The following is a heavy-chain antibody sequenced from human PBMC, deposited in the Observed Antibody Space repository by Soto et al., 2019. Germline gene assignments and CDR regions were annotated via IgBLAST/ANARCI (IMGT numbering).Heavy chain of an antibody. D-gene: IGHD2-21*02. V-gene: IGHV1-69*13. CDR3: ARETVAYCGGDSIGWFDP. CDR1: GGTFSSYA. J-gene: IGHJ5*02. CDR2: IIPIFGTA. Sequence: SVKVSCKASGGTFSSYAISWVRQAPGQGLEWMGGIIPIFGTANYAQKFQGRVTITADESMSTAYMELSSLRSEDTAVYYCARETVAYCGGDSIGWFDPWGQGTLVTVSS.